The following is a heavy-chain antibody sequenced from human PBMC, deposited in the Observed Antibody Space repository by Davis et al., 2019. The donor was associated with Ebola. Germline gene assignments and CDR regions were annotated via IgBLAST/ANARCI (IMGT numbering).Heavy chain of an antibody. D-gene: IGHD3-16*01. CDR1: GFAFSNAW. Sequence: GESLKISCAASGFAFSNAWMSWVRQAPGKGLEWVGRIKSKTDGGTTDYAAPVKGRFTISRDDSKNTLYLQMNSLRAEDTAVYYCAKAGGFRDMDVWGQGTTVTVSS. CDR3: AKAGGFRDMDV. V-gene: IGHV3-15*01. CDR2: IKSKTDGGTT. J-gene: IGHJ6*02.